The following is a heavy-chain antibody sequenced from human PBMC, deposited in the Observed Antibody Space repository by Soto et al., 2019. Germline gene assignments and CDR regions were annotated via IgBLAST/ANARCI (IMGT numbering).Heavy chain of an antibody. CDR2: INHSGST. V-gene: IGHV4-34*01. Sequence: PSETLSLTCAVYGGSFSGYYCSWIRQPPGKGLEWIGEINHSGSTNYNPSLKSRVTISVDTSKNQFSLKLSSVTAADTAVYYCARRRRGYCSSTSCYAGWFDPWGQGTLVTVSS. D-gene: IGHD2-2*01. CDR3: ARRRRGYCSSTSCYAGWFDP. CDR1: GGSFSGYY. J-gene: IGHJ5*02.